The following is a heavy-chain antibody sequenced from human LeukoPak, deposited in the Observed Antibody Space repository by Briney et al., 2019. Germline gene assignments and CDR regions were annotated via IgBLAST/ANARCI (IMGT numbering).Heavy chain of an antibody. J-gene: IGHJ4*02. CDR2: ISGSDGSK. CDR1: GFIFSSYA. Sequence: GGSLRLSCAASGFIFSSYAMSWVRQAPGKGLEWVSGISGSDGSKYYADSVKGRFTISRDNSKNTLYLQMNSLRAEDTAVYYCAKGRSGSYSPTWDYWGQGTLVTVSS. D-gene: IGHD1-26*01. CDR3: AKGRSGSYSPTWDY. V-gene: IGHV3-23*01.